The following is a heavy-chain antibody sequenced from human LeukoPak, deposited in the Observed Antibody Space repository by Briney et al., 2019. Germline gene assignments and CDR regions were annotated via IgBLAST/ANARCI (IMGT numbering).Heavy chain of an antibody. Sequence: SETLSLTCAVYGGSFSGYYWSWIRQPPGKGLEWIGEINHSGSTNYNPSLKSRVTISVDTSKNQFSLKLSSVTASDTAVYYWARGRGNYWGQGTLVTVSS. J-gene: IGHJ4*02. CDR3: ARGRGNY. D-gene: IGHD1-14*01. CDR2: INHSGST. CDR1: GGSFSGYY. V-gene: IGHV4-34*01.